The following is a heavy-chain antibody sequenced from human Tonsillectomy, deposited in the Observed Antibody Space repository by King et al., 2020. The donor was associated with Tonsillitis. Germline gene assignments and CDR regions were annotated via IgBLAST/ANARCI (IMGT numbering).Heavy chain of an antibody. CDR3: AKDERGYYDSSVYYSTFDY. CDR2: IRYDGSNK. V-gene: IGHV3-30*02. D-gene: IGHD3-22*01. J-gene: IGHJ4*02. Sequence: SQAPGKGQDWVAFIRYDGSNKYYADSVKGRFTISRDNSKNTLYLQMNSLRAEDTAVYYCAKDERGYYDSSVYYSTFDYWGQGTLVTVSS.